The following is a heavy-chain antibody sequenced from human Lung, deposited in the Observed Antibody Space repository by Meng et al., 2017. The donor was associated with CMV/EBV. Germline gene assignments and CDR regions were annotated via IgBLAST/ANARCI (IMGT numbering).Heavy chain of an antibody. CDR2: IDPDDSHT. CDR1: QDTFSNYW. CDR3: ARGKKTWVWFGP. J-gene: IGHJ5*01. Sequence: GESXKISCKTSQDTFSNYWIGWVRQMPGKGLEWMGIIDPDDSHTRNNPSFQGRVTLSVDKSITTAYLYWSSLKASDTAIYYCARGKKTWVWFGPWGQGTQVTVSS. V-gene: IGHV5-51*01.